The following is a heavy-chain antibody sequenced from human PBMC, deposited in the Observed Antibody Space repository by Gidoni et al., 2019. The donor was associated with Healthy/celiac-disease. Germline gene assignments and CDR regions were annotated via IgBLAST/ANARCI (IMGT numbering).Heavy chain of an antibody. CDR1: GGSISSGKW. Sequence: QVQLQESGPGLAKPSGTLSPTCAVSGGSISSGKWWSRVRQPPGKGLEWIGEIYHSGSTNYNPSLKSRVTISVDKSKNQFSLKLSSVTAADTAVYYCAREPRHYDSSGYYHDAFDIWGQGTMVTVSS. D-gene: IGHD3-22*01. V-gene: IGHV4-4*02. CDR2: IYHSGST. J-gene: IGHJ3*02. CDR3: AREPRHYDSSGYYHDAFDI.